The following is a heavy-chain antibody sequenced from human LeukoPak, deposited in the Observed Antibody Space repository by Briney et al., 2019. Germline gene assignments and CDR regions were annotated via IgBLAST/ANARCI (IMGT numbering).Heavy chain of an antibody. V-gene: IGHV3-64D*06. Sequence: GGSLRLSCSASGFTFSSYAMHWVRQAPGKGLEYVSAISSNGGSTYYADSVKGRFTISRDNSKNTLYLQMSSLRAEDTAVYYCVKSIQLWTFDYWGQGTLVTVSS. D-gene: IGHD5-18*01. CDR1: GFTFSSYA. CDR2: ISSNGGST. CDR3: VKSIQLWTFDY. J-gene: IGHJ4*02.